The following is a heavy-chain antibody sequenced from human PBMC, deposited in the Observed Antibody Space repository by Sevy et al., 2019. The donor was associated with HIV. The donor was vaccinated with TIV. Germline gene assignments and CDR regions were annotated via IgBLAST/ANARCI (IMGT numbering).Heavy chain of an antibody. CDR3: GGGGRAWTLFYY. Sequence: GGSLRLSCAASGFTVSRNYMSWVRQAPGKGLEWVSVIYSDGKTFYADSVQDRFTISRDNSKNTLYLQMNSLRAEDTAGYYWGGGGRAWTLFYYWGQGTLVTVSS. CDR1: GFTVSRNY. D-gene: IGHD1-1*01. CDR2: IYSDGKT. V-gene: IGHV3-66*01. J-gene: IGHJ4*02.